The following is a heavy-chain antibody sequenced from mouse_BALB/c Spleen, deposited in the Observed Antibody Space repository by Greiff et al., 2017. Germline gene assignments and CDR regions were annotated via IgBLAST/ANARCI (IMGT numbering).Heavy chain of an antibody. J-gene: IGHJ3*01. Sequence: EVQLQQSGPELMKPGASVKISCKASGYSFTSYYMHWVKQSHGKSLEWIGYIDPFNGGTSYNQKFKGKATLTVDKSSSTAYMHLSSLTSEDSAVYYCARGYYKADWGQGTLVTVSA. CDR2: IDPFNGGT. V-gene: IGHV1S135*01. CDR3: ARGYYKAD. CDR1: GYSFTSYY. D-gene: IGHD2-12*01.